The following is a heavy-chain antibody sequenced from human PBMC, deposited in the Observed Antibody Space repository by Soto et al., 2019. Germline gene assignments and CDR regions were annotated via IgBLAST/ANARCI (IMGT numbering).Heavy chain of an antibody. D-gene: IGHD3-10*01. CDR3: ARVGSGGGYDAFDI. CDR1: GFTFSSYW. J-gene: IGHJ3*02. V-gene: IGHV3-74*01. CDR2: INSDGSST. Sequence: GGSLRLSCAASGFTFSSYWMHWVRQAPGKGLVWVSRINSDGSSTSYADSVKGRFTISRDNAKNTLYLQMNRLRAEDTALYYCARVGSGGGYDAFDIWGQGTMVTVSS.